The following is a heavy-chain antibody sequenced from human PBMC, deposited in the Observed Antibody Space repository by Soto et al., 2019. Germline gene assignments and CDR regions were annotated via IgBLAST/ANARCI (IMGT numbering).Heavy chain of an antibody. D-gene: IGHD1-1*01. CDR2: ISGNIGNT. J-gene: IGHJ1*01. CDR1: GYTFTTYG. Sequence: ASVKVSCKASGYTFTTYGISWVRQAPGQGLEGMGWISGNIGNTKYAQNLQGRVTMTTDTSTSTASMELRSLTSDDTAVYYCARGQTDDRGRFEYWGRGSLATGSA. CDR3: ARGQTDDRGRFEY. V-gene: IGHV1-18*01.